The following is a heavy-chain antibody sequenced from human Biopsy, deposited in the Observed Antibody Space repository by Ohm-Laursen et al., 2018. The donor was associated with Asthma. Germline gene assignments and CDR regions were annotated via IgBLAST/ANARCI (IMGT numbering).Heavy chain of an antibody. CDR3: ARHSGNYYAQLNY. Sequence: GTLSLTCTVSGGSISSSSYYWGWIRQPPGKGLEWIGSIYYNGRTYYNPSLKSRVTISVDTSKNQFSPKLSSVTAADTAVYYCARHSGNYYAQLNYWGQGTLVTVSS. CDR1: GGSISSSSYY. J-gene: IGHJ4*02. D-gene: IGHD1-26*01. CDR2: IYYNGRT. V-gene: IGHV4-39*01.